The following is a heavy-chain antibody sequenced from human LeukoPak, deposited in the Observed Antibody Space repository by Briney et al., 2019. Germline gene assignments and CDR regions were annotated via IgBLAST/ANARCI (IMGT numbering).Heavy chain of an antibody. D-gene: IGHD6-13*01. CDR2: MGKTAGDT. CDR3: ARGAAGFDY. V-gene: IGHV3-13*04. Sequence: GGSLRLSCAASGFTFSTYDMHWVRQATGKGLEWVSGMGKTAGDTYYSGSVKGRFTISRESAKNSVYLEMNSLEAGDTAVYYCARGAAGFDYWGQGTLVSVSS. J-gene: IGHJ4*02. CDR1: GFTFSTYD.